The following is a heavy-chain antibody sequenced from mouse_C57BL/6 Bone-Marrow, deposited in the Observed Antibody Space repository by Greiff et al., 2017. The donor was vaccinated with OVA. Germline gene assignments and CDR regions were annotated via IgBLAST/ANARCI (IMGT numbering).Heavy chain of an antibody. CDR1: GYTFTSYW. V-gene: IGHV1-69*01. D-gene: IGHD2-4*01. J-gene: IGHJ2*01. CDR3: AREYYDYGGYFDY. Sequence: VQLQQPGAELVMPGASVKLSCKASGYTFTSYWMHWVKQRPGQGLEWIGEIDPSDSYTNYNQKFKGKSTLTVDKSSSTAYMQPSSLTSEDSAVYYCAREYYDYGGYFDYWGQGTTLTVSS. CDR2: IDPSDSYT.